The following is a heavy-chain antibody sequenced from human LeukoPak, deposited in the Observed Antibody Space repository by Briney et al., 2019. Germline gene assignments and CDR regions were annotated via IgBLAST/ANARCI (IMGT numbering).Heavy chain of an antibody. J-gene: IGHJ4*02. Sequence: PSETLSLTCTVSGGSISSYYWSWIRQPPGKGLEWIGYIYYSGSTNYNPSLKSRVTISVDTSKNQFSLKLSSMTAADTAVYYCARITDGYGLDYWGQGTLVTVSS. CDR3: ARITDGYGLDY. V-gene: IGHV4-59*12. CDR1: GGSISSYY. CDR2: IYYSGST. D-gene: IGHD5-18*01.